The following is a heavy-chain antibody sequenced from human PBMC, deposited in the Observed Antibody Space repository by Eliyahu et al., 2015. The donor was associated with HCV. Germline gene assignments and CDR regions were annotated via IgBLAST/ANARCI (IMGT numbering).Heavy chain of an antibody. V-gene: IGHV1-24*01. CDR1: GDTLSELS. CDR2: FDPESGEX. J-gene: IGHJ5*01. D-gene: IGHD1-14*01. CDR3: VTGGVASGGWLDS. Sequence: QVHLVQSGAXVKKPGASVKVSCKVSGDTLSELSMHWVRQAPGKGLEWMGGFDPESGEXIYAQTLHGRVTATEDTLTDTAYMELSSLTSDDTAVYYCVTGGVASGGWLDSWGQGTLVTVSS.